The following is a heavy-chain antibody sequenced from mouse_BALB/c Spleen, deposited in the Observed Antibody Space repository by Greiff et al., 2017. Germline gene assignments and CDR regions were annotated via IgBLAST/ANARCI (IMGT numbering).Heavy chain of an antibody. Sequence: EVQGVESGGGLVKPGGSLKLSCAASGFTFSSYAMSWVRQTPEKRLEWVATISSGGSYTYYPDSVKGRFTISRDNAKNTLYLQMSSLRSEDTAMYYCARHGYGSSPYYFDYWGQGTTLTVSS. D-gene: IGHD1-1*01. CDR2: ISSGGSYT. J-gene: IGHJ2*01. V-gene: IGHV5-9-3*01. CDR3: ARHGYGSSPYYFDY. CDR1: GFTFSSYA.